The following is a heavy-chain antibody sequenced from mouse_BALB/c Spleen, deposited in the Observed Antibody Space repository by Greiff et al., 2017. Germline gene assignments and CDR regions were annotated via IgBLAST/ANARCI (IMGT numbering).Heavy chain of an antibody. CDR3: AREVTTASFDY. D-gene: IGHD1-2*01. CDR1: GYSITSDYA. Sequence: ESGPGLVNPSQSLSLTCTVTGYSITSDYAWNWIRQFPGNKLEWMGYISYSGSTSYNPSLKSRISITRDTSKNQFFLQLNSVTTEDTATYYCAREVTTASFDYWGQGTTLTVSS. V-gene: IGHV3-2*02. J-gene: IGHJ2*01. CDR2: ISYSGST.